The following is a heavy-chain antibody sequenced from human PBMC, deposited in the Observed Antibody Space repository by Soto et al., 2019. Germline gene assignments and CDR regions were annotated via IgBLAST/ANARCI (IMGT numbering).Heavy chain of an antibody. CDR3: AKGSRMWTPDY. J-gene: IGHJ4*02. Sequence: ASVKVSCKASGYTFTDSAIHWVRQAPGQSLELLGWIAPGNGNTKYSQKFQGRVTITRDTSATTVYMELSSLRSEDTAVYYCAKGSRMWTPDYWGQGTLVTVSS. CDR2: IAPGNGNT. CDR1: GYTFTDSA. V-gene: IGHV1-3*01. D-gene: IGHD2-21*01.